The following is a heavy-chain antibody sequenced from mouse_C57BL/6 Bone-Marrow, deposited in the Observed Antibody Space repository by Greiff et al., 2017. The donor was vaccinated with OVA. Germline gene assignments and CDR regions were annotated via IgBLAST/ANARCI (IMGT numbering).Heavy chain of an antibody. D-gene: IGHD1-1*01. V-gene: IGHV1-84*01. CDR1: GYTFTDYY. CDR2: IYPGSGNT. Sequence: QVQLQQSGPELVKPGASVKISCKASGYTFTDYYINWVKQRPGQGLEWIGWIYPGSGNTKYNEKFKGKATLTVDTSSSTAYMQLRSLTSEDSAVFFWARHYYGGSLAYWGQGTLVTVSA. CDR3: ARHYYGGSLAY. J-gene: IGHJ3*01.